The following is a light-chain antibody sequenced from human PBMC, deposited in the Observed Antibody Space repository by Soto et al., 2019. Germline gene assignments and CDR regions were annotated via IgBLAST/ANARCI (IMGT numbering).Light chain of an antibody. CDR2: DAS. Sequence: DIQMTQSPSSLSASVGDRVTIICRASQSVSTRLAWYQQKPGKAPKVLIYDASSWAGGVPSRFTGSGSGTEFTLTINSLQPDDSATYYCQQYTNTNNPWMFGQGTKVDIK. CDR3: QQYTNTNNPWM. J-gene: IGKJ1*01. V-gene: IGKV1-5*02. CDR1: QSVSTR.